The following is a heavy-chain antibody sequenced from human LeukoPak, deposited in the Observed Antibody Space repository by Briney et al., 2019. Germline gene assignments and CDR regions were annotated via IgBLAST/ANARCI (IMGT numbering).Heavy chain of an antibody. CDR2: IYPADSNT. V-gene: IGHV5-51*01. CDR1: GYSFATYW. J-gene: IGHJ5*02. Sequence: GESLQISCTGSGYSFATYWIAWVRQMPGKGLEWMGIIYPADSNTRYSPSFKGQVTISVDKSNSTAYLQWSSLKASDTAMYFCARLYSILSPFDLWGQGTLVTVSS. D-gene: IGHD2-21*01. CDR3: ARLYSILSPFDL.